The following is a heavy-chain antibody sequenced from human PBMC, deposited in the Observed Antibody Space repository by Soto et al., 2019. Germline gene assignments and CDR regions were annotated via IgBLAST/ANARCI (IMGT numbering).Heavy chain of an antibody. CDR3: ARGPYYDLIWNYYYMAV. D-gene: IGHD3-16*01. J-gene: IGHJ6*03. CDR2: MYYSGST. Sequence: QVQLQESGPGLVKPSETLSLSCSVSGGSISGPYWSWVRQTPGKGLEWIGYMYYSGSTNYNPSLKSRVTISVDTSKNPFSLRLTSVTAADTAVYYCARGPYYDLIWNYYYMAVWGKGTTVTVSS. CDR1: GGSISGPY. V-gene: IGHV4-59*08.